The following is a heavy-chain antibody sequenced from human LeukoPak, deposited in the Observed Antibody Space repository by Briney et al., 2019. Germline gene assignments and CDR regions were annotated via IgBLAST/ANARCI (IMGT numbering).Heavy chain of an antibody. D-gene: IGHD6-19*01. CDR3: ARGDSSGWEHFDY. CDR1: GGSFSGYY. V-gene: IGHV4-34*01. CDR2: INHSVGT. J-gene: IGHJ4*02. Sequence: SETLSLTCAVYGGSFSGYYWSWIRQPPGKGLEWIGEINHSVGTNYNPSLKSRVTISVDTSKNQFSLRLSSVTAADTAVYYCARGDSSGWEHFDYWGQGTLVTVSS.